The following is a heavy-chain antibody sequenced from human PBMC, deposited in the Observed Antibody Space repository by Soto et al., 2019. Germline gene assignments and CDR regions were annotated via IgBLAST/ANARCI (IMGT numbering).Heavy chain of an antibody. CDR3: ARHDYGGFGL. V-gene: IGHV4-39*01. CDR1: AGKIINIGCY. Sequence: SETQSVTSTVVAGKIINIGCYRRWFRQPPGKGLEWIGSIYYSGSTYYNPSLKSRVTISVDTSKNQFSLKLSSVTAADTAVYYCARHDYGGFGLWGQGTLVTVSS. D-gene: IGHD4-17*01. CDR2: IYYSGST. J-gene: IGHJ4*02.